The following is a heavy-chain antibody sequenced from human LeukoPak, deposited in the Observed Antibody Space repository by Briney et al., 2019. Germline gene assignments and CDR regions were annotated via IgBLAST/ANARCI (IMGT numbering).Heavy chain of an antibody. Sequence: ASVKVSCKASGYTFTGYYMHWVRQAPGQGLEWMGWINPNSGGTNYAQKFQGRVTMTRDTSISTAYMELSRLRSDDTAVYYCARGSGYYDFWSGYRHYYMDVWGKGTTVTVSS. CDR2: INPNSGGT. CDR3: ARGSGYYDFWSGYRHYYMDV. CDR1: GYTFTGYY. V-gene: IGHV1-2*02. D-gene: IGHD3-3*01. J-gene: IGHJ6*03.